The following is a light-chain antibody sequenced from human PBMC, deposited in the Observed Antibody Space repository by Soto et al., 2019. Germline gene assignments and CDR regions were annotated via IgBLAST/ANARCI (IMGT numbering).Light chain of an antibody. V-gene: IGKV4-1*01. CDR2: WAS. CDR3: QQYYTTPWT. CDR1: QSVLYSSNNKNY. J-gene: IGKJ1*01. Sequence: DIVMTQSPDSLAVSLGERATINCKSRQSVLYSSNNKNYLAWYQQKQGQPPKALIYWASTRESGVPDRFSGSGSGTDLTITISSLQAEDVEVYYCQQYYTTPWTFGQGTKVDIK.